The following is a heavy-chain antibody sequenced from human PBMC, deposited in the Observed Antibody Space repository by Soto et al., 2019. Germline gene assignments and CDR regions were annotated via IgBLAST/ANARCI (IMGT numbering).Heavy chain of an antibody. V-gene: IGHV1-2*04. CDR3: ARGYSGYDSWFDP. CDR1: GYTSTGYY. J-gene: IGHJ5*02. D-gene: IGHD5-12*01. Sequence: ASVKVSCKASGYTSTGYYMHWVRQAPGQGLEWMGWINPNSGGTNYAQKFQGWVTMTRDTSISTAYMELSRLRSDDTAVYYCARGYSGYDSWFDPWGQGTLVTVSS. CDR2: INPNSGGT.